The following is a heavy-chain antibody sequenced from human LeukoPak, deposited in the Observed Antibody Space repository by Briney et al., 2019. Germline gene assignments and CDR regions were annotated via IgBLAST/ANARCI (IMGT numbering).Heavy chain of an antibody. V-gene: IGHV3-23*01. CDR1: GFTFSSYA. Sequence: GGSLRLSCAASGFTFSSYAMNWVRQAPGKGLEWVSSLSGSGDDTYYADSVKGRFTISRDDAKNTLYLQMNDLRAEDTAVYYCARAGSFRFDYWGQGTLVTVSS. CDR2: LSGSGDDT. J-gene: IGHJ4*02. D-gene: IGHD3-10*01. CDR3: ARAGSFRFDY.